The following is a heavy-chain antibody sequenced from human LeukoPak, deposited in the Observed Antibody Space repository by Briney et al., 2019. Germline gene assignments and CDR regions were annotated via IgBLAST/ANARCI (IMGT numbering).Heavy chain of an antibody. J-gene: IGHJ4*02. V-gene: IGHV1-46*01. D-gene: IGHD6-6*01. CDR2: INPGGGST. CDR1: GYTFTSYY. Sequence: GASVKVSCKASGYTFTSYYIHWVRPAPGQGLEWMGIINPGGGSTKYAQKFEDRVTMTRDTSTDTVYMELSSLRSEDTAVYYCARVEAKQSIASSCDYWGQGTLVTVSS. CDR3: ARVEAKQSIASSCDY.